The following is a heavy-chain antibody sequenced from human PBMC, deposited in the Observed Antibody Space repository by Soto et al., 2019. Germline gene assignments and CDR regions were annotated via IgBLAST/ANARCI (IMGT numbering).Heavy chain of an antibody. J-gene: IGHJ6*02. CDR3: AKELLWFGELFGNGMDV. D-gene: IGHD3-10*01. V-gene: IGHV3-30*18. Sequence: QVQLVESGGGVVQPGRSLRLSCAASGFTFSSYGMHWVRQAPGKGVEWVAVISYDGSNKYYADSVKGRFTISRDNSKNTLYLQMNSLRAEDTAVYYCAKELLWFGELFGNGMDVWGQGTTVTVSS. CDR1: GFTFSSYG. CDR2: ISYDGSNK.